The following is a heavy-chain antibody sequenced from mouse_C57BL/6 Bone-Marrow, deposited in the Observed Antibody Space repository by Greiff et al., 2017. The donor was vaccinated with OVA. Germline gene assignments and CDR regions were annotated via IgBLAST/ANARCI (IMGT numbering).Heavy chain of an antibody. CDR2: IDPENGDT. CDR1: GFNIKDDY. J-gene: IGHJ2*01. V-gene: IGHV14-4*01. Sequence: VQLQQSGAELVRPGASVKLSCTASGFNIKDDYMHWVKQRPEKGLEWIGWIDPENGDTAYASKFQGKATLTADTSSNTAYLQLSSLTSEDTAVYYCTTWSRFDYWGQGTTLTVSS. CDR3: TTWSRFDY.